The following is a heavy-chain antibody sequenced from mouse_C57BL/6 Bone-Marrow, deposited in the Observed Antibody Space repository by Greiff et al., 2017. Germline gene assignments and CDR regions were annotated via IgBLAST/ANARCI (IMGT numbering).Heavy chain of an antibody. D-gene: IGHD3-2*02. CDR1: GYTFTSYG. CDR3: ARSGPIYYWAMDY. CDR2: IYPRSGNT. Sequence: VKLQESGAELARPGASVKLSCKASGYTFTSYGISWVKQRTGQGLEWIGEIYPRSGNTYYNEKFKGKATLTADKSSSTAYMELRSLTSEDSAVXFCARSGPIYYWAMDYWGQGTSVTVSS. J-gene: IGHJ4*01. V-gene: IGHV1-81*01.